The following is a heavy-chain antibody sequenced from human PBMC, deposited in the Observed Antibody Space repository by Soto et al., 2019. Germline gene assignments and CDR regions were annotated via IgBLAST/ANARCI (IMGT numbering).Heavy chain of an antibody. CDR1: GGSISSGGYY. Sequence: PSETLSLTCTVSGGSISSGGYYWSWIRQHPGKGLEWIGYIYYSGSTYYNPSLKSRVTISVDTSKNQFSLKLSSVTAADTVVYYCSRIAVSGPITGFDYWGQGALVTVSS. CDR3: SRIAVSGPITGFDY. CDR2: IYYSGST. D-gene: IGHD6-19*01. V-gene: IGHV4-31*03. J-gene: IGHJ4*02.